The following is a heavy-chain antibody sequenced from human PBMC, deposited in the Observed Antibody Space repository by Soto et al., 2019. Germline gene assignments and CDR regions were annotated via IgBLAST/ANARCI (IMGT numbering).Heavy chain of an antibody. V-gene: IGHV4-59*01. CDR2: IFYSGHL. Sequence: PSETLSLTCAVSGTSFGTYYWSWIRQPPGKGLEWIGYIFYSGHLKYNPSLKSRLTISVDPPKNQISLRLTSVTAADTAVYYCARARGGYRFDYWGQGALVTVSS. CDR3: ARARGGYRFDY. CDR1: GTSFGTYY. J-gene: IGHJ4*02. D-gene: IGHD1-26*01.